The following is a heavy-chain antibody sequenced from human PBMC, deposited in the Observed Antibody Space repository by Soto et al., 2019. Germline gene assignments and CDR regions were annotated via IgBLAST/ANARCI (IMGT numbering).Heavy chain of an antibody. CDR1: GYTFTGYY. D-gene: IGHD4-17*01. CDR3: ARSSTVSATYYYYYYMDV. Sequence: ASVKVSCKASGYTFTGYYMHWVRQAPGQGLEWMGWINPNSGGTNYAQKFQGWVTMTRDTSISTAYMELSRLRSDDTAVYYCARSSTVSATYYYYYYMDVWGKGTTVTVSS. J-gene: IGHJ6*03. CDR2: INPNSGGT. V-gene: IGHV1-2*04.